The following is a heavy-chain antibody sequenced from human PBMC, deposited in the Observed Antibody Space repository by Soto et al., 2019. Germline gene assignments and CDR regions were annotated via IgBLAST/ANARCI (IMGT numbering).Heavy chain of an antibody. V-gene: IGHV1-24*01. D-gene: IGHD3-22*01. Sequence: ASVKVSCKVSGYTLTELSMHWVRQAPGKGLEWMGGFDPEDGETIYAQKFQGRVTMTEDTSTDTAYMELSSLRSEDTAVYYCETPGNYYDSSGYYYVRKAFDYWGQGTLVTVSS. CDR1: GYTLTELS. J-gene: IGHJ4*02. CDR2: FDPEDGET. CDR3: ETPGNYYDSSGYYYVRKAFDY.